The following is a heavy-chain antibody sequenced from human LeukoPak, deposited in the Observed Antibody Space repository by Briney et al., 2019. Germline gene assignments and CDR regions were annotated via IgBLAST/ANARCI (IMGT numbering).Heavy chain of an antibody. Sequence: GGSLRLSCAASGFTFSSYSMNWVRQAPGKGLEWVSSISSSSSYIYYADSVKGRFTISRDNAKNSLYLQMNSLRAEDTAVYYCARVSYYDSSGYYFHYWGQGTLVTVSS. D-gene: IGHD3-22*01. CDR2: ISSSSSYI. CDR1: GFTFSSYS. V-gene: IGHV3-21*01. CDR3: ARVSYYDSSGYYFHY. J-gene: IGHJ4*02.